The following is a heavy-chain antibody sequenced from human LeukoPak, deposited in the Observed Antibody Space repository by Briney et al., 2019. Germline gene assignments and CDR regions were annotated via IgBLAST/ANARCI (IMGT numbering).Heavy chain of an antibody. J-gene: IGHJ6*02. V-gene: IGHV3-23*01. CDR3: AKDKGPFGVVIILDYYYGMDV. Sequence: GGSLRLSCAASGFTFSSYAMSWVRQAPGKGLEWVSAISGSGGSTYYANSVKGRFTISRDNSKNTLYLQMNSLRAEDTAVYYCAKDKGPFGVVIILDYYYGMDVWGQGTTVTVSS. CDR2: ISGSGGST. D-gene: IGHD3-3*01. CDR1: GFTFSSYA.